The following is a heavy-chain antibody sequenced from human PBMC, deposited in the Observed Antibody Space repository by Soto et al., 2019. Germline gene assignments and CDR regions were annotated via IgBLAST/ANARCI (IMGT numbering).Heavy chain of an antibody. Sequence: PGGSLRLSCAASGFTFSSYANSWIGWVRQMSGKGLEWMGIIYPGDSDTRYSPSFQGQVTNSADKSLITAYLQWSRLKASDTAIYYCARRRNDFNDAFDIWGQGTMVTVSS. CDR3: ARRRNDFNDAFDI. CDR1: GFTFSSYANSW. CDR2: IYPGDSDT. V-gene: IGHV5-51*01. D-gene: IGHD2-21*02. J-gene: IGHJ3*02.